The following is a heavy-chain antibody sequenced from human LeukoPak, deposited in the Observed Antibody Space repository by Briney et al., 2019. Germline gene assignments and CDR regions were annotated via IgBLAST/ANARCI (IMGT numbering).Heavy chain of an antibody. J-gene: IGHJ4*02. CDR3: ARDFGEHYYDSSGSIDY. V-gene: IGHV1-69*04. CDR1: GGTFSSYA. Sequence: SVKVSCKASGGTFSSYAISWVRQAPGQGLEWMGRIIPILGIANYAQKFQGRVTITADKSTSTAYMELSSLRSEDTAVYYCARDFGEHYYDSSGSIDYWGQGTLVTVSS. D-gene: IGHD3-22*01. CDR2: IIPILGIA.